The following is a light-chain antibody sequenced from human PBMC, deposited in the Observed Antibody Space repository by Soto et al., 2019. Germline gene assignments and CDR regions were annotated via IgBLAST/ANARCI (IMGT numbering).Light chain of an antibody. Sequence: EIVMTQSPATLSVSPGESATLSCRASQSVSSDLAWYQQKPGQAHRLLIYYTSTRATGFPARFSGGGSGTEFTLTIRSLEPEDVAVYYCKQRMNWPLTFGQGTRLEIK. CDR2: YTS. J-gene: IGKJ5*01. CDR1: QSVSSD. CDR3: KQRMNWPLT. V-gene: IGKV3-15*01.